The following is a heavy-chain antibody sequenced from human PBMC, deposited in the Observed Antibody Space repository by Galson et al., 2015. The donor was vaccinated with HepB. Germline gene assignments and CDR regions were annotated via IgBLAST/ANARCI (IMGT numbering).Heavy chain of an antibody. J-gene: IGHJ5*02. Sequence: SETLSLTCAVYGGSFSGYYWSWIRQPPGKGLEWIGEINHSGSTNYNPSLKSRVTISVDTSKNQFSLKLSSVTAADTAVYYCARGGVLLWFGELFGFVQNWFDPWGQGTLVTVSS. CDR3: ARGGVLLWFGELFGFVQNWFDP. D-gene: IGHD3-10*01. CDR2: INHSGST. V-gene: IGHV4-34*01. CDR1: GGSFSGYY.